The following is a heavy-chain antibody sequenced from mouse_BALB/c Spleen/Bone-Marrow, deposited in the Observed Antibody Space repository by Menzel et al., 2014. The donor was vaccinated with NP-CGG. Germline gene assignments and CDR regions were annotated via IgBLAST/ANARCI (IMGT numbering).Heavy chain of an antibody. Sequence: QVQLQQPGAELVKPGASVKLSCKASGYTFTSYYTYWVKQRPGQGLEWIGEINPSNGGTNFNEKFKSKATLTVDKSSSTAYMQLSSLTSEDSAVYYCTRSGTSWLRRSWYFDVWGAGTTVTVSS. CDR1: GYTFTSYY. CDR2: INPSNGGT. CDR3: TRSGTSWLRRSWYFDV. D-gene: IGHD2-2*01. J-gene: IGHJ1*01. V-gene: IGHV1S81*02.